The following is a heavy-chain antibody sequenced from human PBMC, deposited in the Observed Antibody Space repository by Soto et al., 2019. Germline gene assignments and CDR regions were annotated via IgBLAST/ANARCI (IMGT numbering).Heavy chain of an antibody. CDR2: IVVGSGNT. D-gene: IGHD3-10*01. J-gene: IGHJ6*02. Sequence: QMQLVQSGPEVKKPGTSVKVSCKASGFTFTSSAVQWVRQARGQRLEWIGWIVVGSGNTNYAQKFQERVTITRDMSTSTAYMELSSLRSEDTAVYYCAALMVRGPQPWGMDVWGQGTTVTVSS. V-gene: IGHV1-58*01. CDR1: GFTFTSSA. CDR3: AALMVRGPQPWGMDV.